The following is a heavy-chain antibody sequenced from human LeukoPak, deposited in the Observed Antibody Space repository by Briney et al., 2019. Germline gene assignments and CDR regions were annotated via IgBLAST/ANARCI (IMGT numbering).Heavy chain of an antibody. Sequence: GGSLRLSCSASGFTISIYAMHWVRQAPGQGLEYVSGISSKGVSTYYADSVKGRFTISRDNSKNTLHLQMNSLRAEDTAVYYCAKISRDIVVVPKPSLAGFDYWGQGTLVTVSS. J-gene: IGHJ4*02. CDR2: ISSKGVST. CDR3: AKISRDIVVVPKPSLAGFDY. CDR1: GFTISIYA. V-gene: IGHV3-64*04. D-gene: IGHD2-2*01.